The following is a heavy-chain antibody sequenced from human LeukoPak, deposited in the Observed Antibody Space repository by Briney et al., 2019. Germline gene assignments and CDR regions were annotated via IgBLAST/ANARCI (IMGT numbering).Heavy chain of an antibody. D-gene: IGHD2-2*01. CDR3: AKVSGTRRYCSSTSCSFDI. Sequence: GRSLRLSCAASGFTFSSYAMHWVRQAPGKGLEWVAVISYDGSNKYYADSVKGRFTISRDNSKNTLYLQMNSLRAEDTAVYYCAKVSGTRRYCSSTSCSFDIWGQGTMVTVSS. CDR1: GFTFSSYA. V-gene: IGHV3-30-3*01. CDR2: ISYDGSNK. J-gene: IGHJ3*02.